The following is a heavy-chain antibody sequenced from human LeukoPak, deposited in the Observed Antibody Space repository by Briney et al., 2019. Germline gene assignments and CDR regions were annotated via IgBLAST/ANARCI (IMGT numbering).Heavy chain of an antibody. CDR3: ARGDASGYPDY. Sequence: PSETLSLTCAVSGGSMNSSNWWSWVRQCPGKGLEWIGEIYQGGRTNYKSSLKSRVSISVDKSRNQLSLKLTSVTAADTAVYYCARGDASGYPDYWGQGTLVTVSS. CDR2: IYQGGRT. D-gene: IGHD3-22*01. V-gene: IGHV4-4*02. J-gene: IGHJ4*02. CDR1: GGSMNSSNW.